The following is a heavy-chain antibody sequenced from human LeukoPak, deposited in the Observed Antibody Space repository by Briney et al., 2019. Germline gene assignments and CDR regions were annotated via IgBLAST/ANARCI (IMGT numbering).Heavy chain of an antibody. CDR1: GYTFTSYY. Sequence: ASVKVSCKASGYTFTSYYMHWVRQAPGQGLEWMGIINPSGGSTSCAQKFQGRVTMTRDTSTSTVYMELSSLRSEDTAVYYCARVRYYDFWSGYPETFDYWGQGTLVTVSS. J-gene: IGHJ4*02. CDR3: ARVRYYDFWSGYPETFDY. V-gene: IGHV1-46*01. D-gene: IGHD3-3*01. CDR2: INPSGGST.